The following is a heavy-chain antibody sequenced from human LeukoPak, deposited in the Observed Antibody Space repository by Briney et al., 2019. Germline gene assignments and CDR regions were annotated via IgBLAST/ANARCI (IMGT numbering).Heavy chain of an antibody. CDR1: GFTFDDYA. CDR2: ISGDGGST. J-gene: IGHJ4*02. D-gene: IGHD5-18*01. CDR3: AKDIDDTAMGEFDY. V-gene: IGHV3-43*02. Sequence: GGSLRLSCAASGFTFDDYAMHWVRQAPGKGLEWVSLISGDGGSTYYADSVKGRFTISRDNSKNSLYLQMNSLRTEDTALYYRAKDIDDTAMGEFDYWGQGTLVTVSS.